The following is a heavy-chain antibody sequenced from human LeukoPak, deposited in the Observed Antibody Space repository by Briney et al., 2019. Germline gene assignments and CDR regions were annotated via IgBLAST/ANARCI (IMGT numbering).Heavy chain of an antibody. CDR3: AREQQLDY. CDR2: IKQDGSEK. V-gene: IGHV3-7*01. Sequence: GGSLRLSCAASGLTFSSYWMSWVRQAPGKGLEWVANIKQDGSEKYYVDSVKGRFTISRDNAKNSLYLQMNSLRAEDTAVYYCAREQQLDYWGQGTLVTVSS. D-gene: IGHD6-13*01. J-gene: IGHJ4*02. CDR1: GLTFSSYW.